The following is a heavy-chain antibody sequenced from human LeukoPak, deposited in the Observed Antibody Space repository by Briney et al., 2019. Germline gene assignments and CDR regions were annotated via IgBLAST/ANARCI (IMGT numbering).Heavy chain of an antibody. CDR3: ARLSDIAAAGSAFDY. Sequence: ASVKVSCKASGYTFTSYGISWVRQAPGQGLEWMGWISAYNGNTNYAQKLQGRVTMTTDTSTSTAYMELRSLRSDDTAVYYCARLSDIAAAGSAFDYWGQGTLVTVSS. CDR2: ISAYNGNT. V-gene: IGHV1-18*01. CDR1: GYTFTSYG. J-gene: IGHJ4*02. D-gene: IGHD6-13*01.